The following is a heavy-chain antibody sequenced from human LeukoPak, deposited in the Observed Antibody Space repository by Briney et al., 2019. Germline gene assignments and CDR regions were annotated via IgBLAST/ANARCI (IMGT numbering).Heavy chain of an antibody. J-gene: IGHJ4*02. V-gene: IGHV1-18*04. D-gene: IGHD5-18*01. CDR1: GYTFTSYG. CDR3: ARRGGQLWPLDY. CDR2: ISTYNGNT. Sequence: ASVNVSCKTSGYTFTSYGISWVRQAPGQGLEWMGWISTYNGNTNYAQKLQGRVTITTDTSTTTAYMELRSLRSDDSAVYYCARRGGQLWPLDYWGQGTLVTVSS.